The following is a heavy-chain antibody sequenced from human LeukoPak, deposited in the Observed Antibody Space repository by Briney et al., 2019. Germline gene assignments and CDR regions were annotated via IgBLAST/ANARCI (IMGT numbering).Heavy chain of an antibody. V-gene: IGHV1-8*01. CDR3: ARDSGYYDSSGYYGDDAFDI. D-gene: IGHD3-22*01. CDR1: GYTFTSYD. Sequence: ASVKVSCKASGYTFTSYDINWVRQATGQGLEWMGWMNPNSGNTGYAQKFQGRVTMTRNTSISTAYMELSSLRSEDTAVYYCARDSGYYDSSGYYGDDAFDIWGQGTMVTVSS. CDR2: MNPNSGNT. J-gene: IGHJ3*02.